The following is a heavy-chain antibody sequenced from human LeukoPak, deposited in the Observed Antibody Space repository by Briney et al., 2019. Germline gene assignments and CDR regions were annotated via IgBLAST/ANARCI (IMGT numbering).Heavy chain of an antibody. J-gene: IGHJ5*02. CDR1: GFTFSTYG. CDR3: AKDRTGTTGVDWFDP. D-gene: IGHD1-1*01. V-gene: IGHV3-23*01. Sequence: GGSLRLSCAASGFTFSTYGMGWVRQAPGKGLEWVSALSGSGGTTYYADSVKGRFTISRDNSRNTLSLQMNSLRADDTSVYYCAKDRTGTTGVDWFDPWGQGTLVTVSS. CDR2: LSGSGGTT.